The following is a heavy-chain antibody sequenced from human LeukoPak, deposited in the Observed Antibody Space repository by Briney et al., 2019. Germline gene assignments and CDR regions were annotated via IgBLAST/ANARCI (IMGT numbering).Heavy chain of an antibody. Sequence: ASVKVSCKASGYTFTSYGISWVRQAPGQGLEWMGWISAYNGNTNYAQKLQGRVTMTTDTSTSTAYMELRSLRSDDTAVYYCARDEAAAGSFTNFDYWGQGTLVTVSS. CDR1: GYTFTSYG. CDR2: ISAYNGNT. D-gene: IGHD6-13*01. CDR3: ARDEAAAGSFTNFDY. V-gene: IGHV1-18*01. J-gene: IGHJ4*02.